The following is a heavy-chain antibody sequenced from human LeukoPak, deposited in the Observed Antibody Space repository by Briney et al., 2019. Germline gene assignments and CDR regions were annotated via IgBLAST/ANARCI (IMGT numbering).Heavy chain of an antibody. J-gene: IGHJ6*03. CDR1: GFTFSSYS. D-gene: IGHD3-9*01. CDR2: ISSSSSYI. CDR3: ARVYYDILTGYYLSPYYYYMDV. Sequence: GGSLRLSCAASGFTFSSYSMNWVRQAPGKGLEWVSSISSSSSYIYYADSVKGRFTISRDNAKNSLYLQMNSLRAEDTAVYYCARVYYDILTGYYLSPYYYYMDVWGKGTTVTVSS. V-gene: IGHV3-21*01.